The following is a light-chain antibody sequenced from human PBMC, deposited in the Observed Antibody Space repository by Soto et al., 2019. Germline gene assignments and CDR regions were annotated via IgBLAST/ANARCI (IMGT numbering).Light chain of an antibody. J-gene: IGKJ4*01. CDR3: QQANNFPLT. CDR1: QDISSL. V-gene: IGKV1D-12*01. CDR2: AAS. Sequence: DIQMTQSPASVSASVGDRVTITCRASQDISSLLAWYQHKPWKAPRLLISAASTLDSGVPSRFTGSGSGSDCALSIARLECEDFALQSGQQANNFPLTFGGGTKVEIK.